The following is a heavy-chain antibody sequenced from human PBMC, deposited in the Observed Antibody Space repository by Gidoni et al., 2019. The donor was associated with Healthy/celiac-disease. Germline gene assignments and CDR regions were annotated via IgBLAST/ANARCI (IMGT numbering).Heavy chain of an antibody. CDR3: ASYGDSAAGRVLYYYMDV. Sequence: QVQLVESGGGVVQPGRSLRLPCAASGFTFRRYALPWVRQAAGTGRQWVGQAPCKGLEWVAVISYDGSNKYYADSVKGRFTISRDNSKTTLYLQMNSLRAEDTAVYYCASYGDSAAGRVLYYYMDVWGKGTTVTVSS. CDR2: ISYDGSNK. J-gene: IGHJ6*03. CDR1: GFTFRRYA. D-gene: IGHD6-13*01. V-gene: IGHV3-30-3*01.